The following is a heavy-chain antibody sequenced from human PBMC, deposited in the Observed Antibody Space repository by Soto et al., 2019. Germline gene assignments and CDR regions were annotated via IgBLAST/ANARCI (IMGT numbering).Heavy chain of an antibody. Sequence: EVKLVESGGGLVQPGGSLRLSCAASGFTVTDKYMSWVRQGPGKGLEWVSIIYSVHETRYADSVKDRFTISRDDSKNTMYLHMNNLRAEDTAVYYCARECPDCTTTYCDQRGFDSWGQGTLVTVSS. V-gene: IGHV3-66*01. J-gene: IGHJ4*02. CDR3: ARECPDCTTTYCDQRGFDS. CDR2: IYSVHET. D-gene: IGHD2-8*01. CDR1: GFTVTDKY.